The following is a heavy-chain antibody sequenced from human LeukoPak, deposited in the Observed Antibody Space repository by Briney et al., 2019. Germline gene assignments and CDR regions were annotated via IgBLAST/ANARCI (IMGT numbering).Heavy chain of an antibody. Sequence: GGSLRLSCAASGFTFDDYGINWVRQAPGKGLEWASGINWNGGTTVYADSVKGRFTISRDNAKNSLYLQMNSLRAEDTALYFCAKMRVVWDLDDAFDIWGRGTMVTVSS. J-gene: IGHJ3*02. CDR1: GFTFDDYG. CDR2: INWNGGTT. CDR3: AKMRVVWDLDDAFDI. V-gene: IGHV3-20*04. D-gene: IGHD1-26*01.